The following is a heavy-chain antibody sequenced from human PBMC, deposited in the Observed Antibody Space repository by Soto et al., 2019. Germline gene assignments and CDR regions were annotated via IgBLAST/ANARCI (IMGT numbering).Heavy chain of an antibody. CDR2: ISAYNGNT. V-gene: IGHV1-18*01. Sequence: ASVKVSCKASGYTFTSYGISWVRQAPGQGLEWMGWISAYNGNTNYAQKLQGRVTMTTDTSTSTAYMELRSLRSDDTAVYYCAREWIQLGNSSSWYWAYYYYGMDVWGQGTTVTVSS. CDR1: GYTFTSYG. CDR3: AREWIQLGNSSSWYWAYYYYGMDV. D-gene: IGHD6-13*01. J-gene: IGHJ6*02.